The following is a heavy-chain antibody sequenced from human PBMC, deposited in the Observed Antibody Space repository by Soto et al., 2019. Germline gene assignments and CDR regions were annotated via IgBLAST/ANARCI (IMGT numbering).Heavy chain of an antibody. CDR2: IIPILGIA. V-gene: IGHV1-69*02. CDR3: AGAGSDYDILTGYIFDY. D-gene: IGHD3-9*01. Sequence: ASVKVSCKASGGTFSSYTISWVRQAPGQGLEWMGRIIPILGIANYAQKFQGRVTITADKSTSTAYMELSSLRSEDTAVYYCAGAGSDYDILTGYIFDYWGQGTLVTVSS. J-gene: IGHJ4*02. CDR1: GGTFSSYT.